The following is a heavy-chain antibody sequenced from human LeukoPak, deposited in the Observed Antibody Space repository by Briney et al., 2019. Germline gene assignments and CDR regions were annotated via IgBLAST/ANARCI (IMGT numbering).Heavy chain of an antibody. D-gene: IGHD1-26*01. Sequence: GESLKISCKGSGYSFSSYWIAWVRQMPGKGLEWMGIIYPGDSDMRYSPSFQGQVTISADKSISTAYLQWSSLKASDTAMYYCARRRDLYSGSYYPFDYWGQGTLVTVSS. CDR2: IYPGDSDM. V-gene: IGHV5-51*01. CDR3: ARRRDLYSGSYYPFDY. J-gene: IGHJ4*02. CDR1: GYSFSSYW.